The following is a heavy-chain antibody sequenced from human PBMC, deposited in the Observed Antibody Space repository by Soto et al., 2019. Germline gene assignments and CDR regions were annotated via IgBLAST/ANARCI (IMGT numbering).Heavy chain of an antibody. CDR2: ISAYNGNT. CDR1: GYTFTSYG. CDR3: ARKRAVVALIDY. Sequence: QVQLVQSGAEVKKPGASVKVSCKASGYTFTSYGISWVRQAPGQGLEWMGWISAYNGNTNYAQKLQGRVTMTTDTSTSPAYMERRSLRSYDTAVYYCARKRAVVALIDYWGQGTLVTVSS. V-gene: IGHV1-18*01. J-gene: IGHJ4*02. D-gene: IGHD2-15*01.